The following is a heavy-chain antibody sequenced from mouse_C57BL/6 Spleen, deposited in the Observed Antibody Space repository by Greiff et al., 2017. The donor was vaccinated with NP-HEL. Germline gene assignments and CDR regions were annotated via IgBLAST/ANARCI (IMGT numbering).Heavy chain of an antibody. CDR2: ISYDGSN. CDR3: ARDGGSSPYYYAMDY. Sequence: EVQLQQSGPGLVKPSQSLSLTCSVTGYSITSGYYWNWLRQFPGNKLEWMGYISYDGSNHYNPSLKNRISITRDTSKNQFFLKLNSVTTEDTATYYCARDGGSSPYYYAMDYWGQGTSVTVSS. CDR1: GYSITSGYY. J-gene: IGHJ4*01. V-gene: IGHV3-6*01. D-gene: IGHD1-1*01.